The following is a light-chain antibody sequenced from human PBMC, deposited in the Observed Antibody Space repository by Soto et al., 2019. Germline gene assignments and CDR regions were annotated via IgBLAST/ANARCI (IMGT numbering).Light chain of an antibody. V-gene: IGKV3-20*01. Sequence: EIVLTQSPVTLSLSPGETATLSCRASQSISTNYLAWYQQKPGQAPRPLIFGASSRASGIPGRFSGSGSGTDFTFTISRLEPEDFAVYYCQHYCTSPTWTFGQGTKVEIK. CDR1: QSISTNY. CDR2: GAS. CDR3: QHYCTSPTWT. J-gene: IGKJ1*01.